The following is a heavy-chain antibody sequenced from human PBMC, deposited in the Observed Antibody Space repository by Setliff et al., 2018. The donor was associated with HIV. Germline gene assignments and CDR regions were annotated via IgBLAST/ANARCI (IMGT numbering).Heavy chain of an antibody. CDR3: ARAHIGIAARWSGWFDP. V-gene: IGHV4-61*02. CDR1: GGSISSGTYY. Sequence: SETLSLTCTVSGGSISSGTYYWSWIRQPAGKGLEGIGRIYTSGSTNYNPSLKIRVTISVDTSKIQFSLKLSSVTAADTAVYYCARAHIGIAARWSGWFDPWGQGTLVTVSS. D-gene: IGHD6-6*01. J-gene: IGHJ5*02. CDR2: IYTSGST.